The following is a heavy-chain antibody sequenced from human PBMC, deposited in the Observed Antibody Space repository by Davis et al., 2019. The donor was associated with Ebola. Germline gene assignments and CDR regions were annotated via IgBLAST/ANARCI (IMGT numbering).Heavy chain of an antibody. CDR3: ARTDIVVSRDAFDI. CDR2: IFHDGST. D-gene: IGHD2-15*01. CDR1: GDSISGGYS. V-gene: IGHV4-30-2*01. Sequence: MPSETLSLTCTVSGDSISGGYSWTWLRQPPGKGLEWIGYIFHDGSTYYNPSLRGRVTISVDTSKNQFSLKLSSVTAADTAVYYCARTDIVVSRDAFDIWGQGTMVTVSS. J-gene: IGHJ3*02.